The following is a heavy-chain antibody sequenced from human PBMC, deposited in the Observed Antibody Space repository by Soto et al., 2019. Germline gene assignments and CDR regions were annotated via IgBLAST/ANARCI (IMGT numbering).Heavy chain of an antibody. V-gene: IGHV2-5*02. D-gene: IGHD3-22*01. Sequence: QITLKESGPPLVKPTQTLTLTCTFSGFSLSTSGVGVGWIRQPPGKALEWLALIYWDDDKRYSPSLKSRLTTTKDTSQNQVVLTMTNMDPVDTATYYCAHLTYYFDSSAYYWYFDLWGRGTLVTVSS. CDR3: AHLTYYFDSSAYYWYFDL. CDR2: IYWDDDK. CDR1: GFSLSTSGVG. J-gene: IGHJ2*01.